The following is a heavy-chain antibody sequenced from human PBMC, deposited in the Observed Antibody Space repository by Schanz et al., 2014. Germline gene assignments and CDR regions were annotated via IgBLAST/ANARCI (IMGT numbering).Heavy chain of an antibody. D-gene: IGHD3-3*01. CDR3: ARGFDFWDR. Sequence: QVQLVQSGAEVKKPGSPVKVSCKSSGGTFSSYAISWVRQAPGQGPEFMGWISTFRNEDTNSAQRFQGRLTMTTDTSTSTAYMELRSLRSDDTAVYYCARGFDFWDRWGQGTLVIVSS. V-gene: IGHV1-18*01. CDR1: GGTFSSYA. J-gene: IGHJ4*02. CDR2: ISTFRNEDT.